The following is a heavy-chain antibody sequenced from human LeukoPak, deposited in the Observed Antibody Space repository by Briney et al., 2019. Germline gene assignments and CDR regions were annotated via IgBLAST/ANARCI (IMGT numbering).Heavy chain of an antibody. CDR2: ISWNSGSI. V-gene: IGHV3-9*02. D-gene: IGHD2-2*01. J-gene: IGHJ3*02. CDR1: GFTSDDYA. CDR3: AKDSEEGYCSSTSCSLGAFDI. Sequence: GGSLRLSCAASGFTSDDYAMHWVRHAPGKGLEWVSGISWNSGSIGYADSVKGRFTISRDNAKNSLYLQMNSLRAEDTALYYCAKDSEEGYCSSTSCSLGAFDIWGQGTMVTVSS.